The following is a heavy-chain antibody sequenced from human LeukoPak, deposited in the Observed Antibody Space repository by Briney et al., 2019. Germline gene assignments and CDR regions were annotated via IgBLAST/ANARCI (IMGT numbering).Heavy chain of an antibody. CDR1: GGSICSYY. D-gene: IGHD3-9*01. CDR3: ARTYDILTGYYRDHDAFDI. Sequence: PSETLSLTCTVSGGSICSYYWSWIRQPAGKGLEWIGRIYTSGSTNYNPSLKSRVTMSVDTSKNQFSLKLSSVTAADTAVYYCARTYDILTGYYRDHDAFDIWGQGTMVTVSS. J-gene: IGHJ3*02. V-gene: IGHV4-4*07. CDR2: IYTSGST.